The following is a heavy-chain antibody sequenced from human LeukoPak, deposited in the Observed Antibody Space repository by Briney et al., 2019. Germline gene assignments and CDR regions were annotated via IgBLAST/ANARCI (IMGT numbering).Heavy chain of an antibody. D-gene: IGHD3-9*01. CDR1: GFTFISYS. CDR3: ARDKKYYDILTGYNTNYYFDY. V-gene: IGHV3-21*01. J-gene: IGHJ4*02. CDR2: ISSRSGYI. Sequence: GGSLRLSCAASGFTFISYSMNWVRQAPGKGLEWVSSISSRSGYIYYADSGKGRFSISRDNAKNSLYLQMNSLRAEDTAVYYCARDKKYYDILTGYNTNYYFDYWGQGTLVTVSS.